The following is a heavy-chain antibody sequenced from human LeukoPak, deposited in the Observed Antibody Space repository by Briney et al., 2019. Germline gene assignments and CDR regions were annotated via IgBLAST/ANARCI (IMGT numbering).Heavy chain of an antibody. CDR1: GFTFSSYA. Sequence: GGSLRLSCAASGFTFSSYAMSWVRQAPGKGLEWVSVIYSGGSTYYADSVKGRFTISRDNSKNTLYLQMNSLRAEDTAVYYCARARDNQGSYYFDYWGQGTLVTVSS. J-gene: IGHJ4*02. CDR3: ARARDNQGSYYFDY. CDR2: IYSGGST. D-gene: IGHD5-24*01. V-gene: IGHV3-66*01.